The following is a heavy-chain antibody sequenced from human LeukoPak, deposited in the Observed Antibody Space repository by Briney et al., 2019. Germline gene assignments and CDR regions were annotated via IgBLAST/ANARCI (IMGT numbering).Heavy chain of an antibody. CDR2: INAGNGNT. CDR1: GYTFTSYA. J-gene: IGHJ4*02. Sequence: GASVTVSCKASGYTFTSYAMHWVRQAPGQRLEWMGWINAGNGNTKYSQKFQGRVTITRDTSASTAYMELSSLRSEDTAVYYCAILSGGYSGSHDYWGQGTLVTVSS. D-gene: IGHD1-26*01. V-gene: IGHV1-3*01. CDR3: AILSGGYSGSHDY.